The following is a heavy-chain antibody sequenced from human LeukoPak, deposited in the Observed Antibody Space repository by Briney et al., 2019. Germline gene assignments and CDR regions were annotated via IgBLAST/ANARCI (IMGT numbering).Heavy chain of an antibody. Sequence: GGSLRLSCAASGFTFSSYSMNWVRQAPGKGLEWVSSISSSSSYIYYADSVKGRFTISRDNAKNSLYLQMDSLRAEDTAVYYCAREIGSMVGHYYGMDVWGQGTTVTVSS. D-gene: IGHD3-10*02. V-gene: IGHV3-21*01. CDR2: ISSSSSYI. CDR3: AREIGSMVGHYYGMDV. J-gene: IGHJ6*02. CDR1: GFTFSSYS.